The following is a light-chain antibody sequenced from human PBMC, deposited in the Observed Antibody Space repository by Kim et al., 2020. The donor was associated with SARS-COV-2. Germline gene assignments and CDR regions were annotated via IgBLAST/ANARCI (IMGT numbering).Light chain of an antibody. J-gene: IGLJ2*01. CDR2: RNN. CDR1: SSNIGSNY. Sequence: QSVLTQPPSASGTPGQRVTISCSGSSSNIGSNYVYWYQQLPGTAPKLLIYRNNQRPSGVPDRFSDSKSGTSASLAISGLRSGDEADYYCAAWDDSLSGDVVFGGGTQLTVL. V-gene: IGLV1-47*01. CDR3: AAWDDSLSGDVV.